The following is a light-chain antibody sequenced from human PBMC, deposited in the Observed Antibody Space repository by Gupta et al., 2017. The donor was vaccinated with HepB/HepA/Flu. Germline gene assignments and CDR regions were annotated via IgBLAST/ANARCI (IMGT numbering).Light chain of an antibody. CDR3: QHRSNCPLT. V-gene: IGKV3-11*01. Sequence: EIVLTESPVTLSLSPGERATLSCRASQSISSYLAWYQQRPGQAPRLLIYDASNRATGIPARFSGSGSGTDFTLTISRLEPEDFAVYYCQHRSNCPLTFGGGTKVEIK. J-gene: IGKJ4*01. CDR1: QSISSY. CDR2: DAS.